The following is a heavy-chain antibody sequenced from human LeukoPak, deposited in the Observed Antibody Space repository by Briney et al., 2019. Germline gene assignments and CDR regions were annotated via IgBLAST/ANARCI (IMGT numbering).Heavy chain of an antibody. Sequence: GGSLRLSCAASGFTFSSYSMNWVRQAPGKGLEWVSSISSSSSYIYYADSVKGRFTISRDNAKNSLYLQMNSLRAEDTAVYYCARGHTYYDILTGPGYYFDYWGQGTLVTVSS. D-gene: IGHD3-9*01. CDR2: ISSSSSYI. V-gene: IGHV3-21*01. CDR3: ARGHTYYDILTGPGYYFDY. J-gene: IGHJ4*02. CDR1: GFTFSSYS.